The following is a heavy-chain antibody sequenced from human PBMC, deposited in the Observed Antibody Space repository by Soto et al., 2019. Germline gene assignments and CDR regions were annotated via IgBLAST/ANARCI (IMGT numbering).Heavy chain of an antibody. CDR3: ARAREKEYSRATFFDI. J-gene: IGHJ4*02. CDR1: GLTVSSSY. CDR2: IYSAGST. V-gene: IGHV3-53*01. Sequence: GGSLRLSCAASGLTVSSSYMSWVRQAPGKGLQWVSVIYSAGSTYYANSVKGRFTISRDISTNMVYLQMSSLTDEDAAVYYCARAREKEYSRATFFDIWGQGALVTVSS. D-gene: IGHD5-18*01.